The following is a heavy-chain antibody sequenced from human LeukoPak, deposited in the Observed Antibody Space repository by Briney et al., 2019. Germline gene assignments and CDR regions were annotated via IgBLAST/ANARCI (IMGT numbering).Heavy chain of an antibody. D-gene: IGHD5-18*01. CDR3: ARDSVGYLRYY. CDR2: IDSRGITT. V-gene: IGHV3-48*03. Sequence: GGSLRLSCAGSGFPFSSYEMNWLRQAPGKGLEWVSHIDSRGITTNYGDSVKGRFTISRDNARNSIYLQMNSLRVEDTAVYYCARDSVGYLRYYWGQGNPVTVSS. CDR1: GFPFSSYE. J-gene: IGHJ4*02.